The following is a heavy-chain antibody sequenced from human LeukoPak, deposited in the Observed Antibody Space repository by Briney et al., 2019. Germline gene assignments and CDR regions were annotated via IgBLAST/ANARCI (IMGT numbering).Heavy chain of an antibody. CDR2: ISYDGSNE. J-gene: IGHJ4*02. CDR3: ARGEIWLPFDY. Sequence: PGGSLRLSCAASGFSFSDYGIHWVRQAPGKGLEWVALISYDGSNEYYADSVKGRFTISRDNSKNTLYLQMNSLRAEDTAVYYCARGEIWLPFDYWGQGTLVTVSS. CDR1: GFSFSDYG. V-gene: IGHV3-30*03. D-gene: IGHD5-18*01.